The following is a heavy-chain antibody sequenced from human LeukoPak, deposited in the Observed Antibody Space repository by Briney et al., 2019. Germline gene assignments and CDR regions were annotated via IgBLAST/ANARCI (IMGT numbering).Heavy chain of an antibody. CDR2: ISYDGSNK. D-gene: IGHD1-26*01. CDR1: GFTFSSYA. Sequence: GRSLRLSCAASGFTFSSYAMHWVRQAPGKGLEWVAVISYDGSNKYYADSVKGRFTISRDNSKNTLYLQMNSLRAEATAVYYCARGATSFDYWGQGTLVTVSS. J-gene: IGHJ4*02. CDR3: ARGATSFDY. V-gene: IGHV3-30*01.